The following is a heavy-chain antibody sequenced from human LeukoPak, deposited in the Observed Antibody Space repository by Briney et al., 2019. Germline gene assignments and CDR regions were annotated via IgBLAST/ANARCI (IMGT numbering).Heavy chain of an antibody. V-gene: IGHV1-18*01. J-gene: IGHJ4*02. D-gene: IGHD2-2*01. CDR2: ISAYNGNT. Sequence: ASLKVSCKASGYTFTTYGITWVRQAPGQGLEWMGWISAYNGNTNYAQKFQDRVTMTTDTSTSTAYMDLRSLRSDDTAVYYCARDFPCSSTSCYGGGNDYWGQGTLVTVSS. CDR3: ARDFPCSSTSCYGGGNDY. CDR1: GYTFTTYG.